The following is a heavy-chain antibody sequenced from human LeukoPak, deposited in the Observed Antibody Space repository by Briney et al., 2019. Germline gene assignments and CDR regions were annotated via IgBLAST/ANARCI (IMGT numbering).Heavy chain of an antibody. Sequence: GGALRLSCAASGCTFSRYGRHGVRQAPGKGGEGVGLICYEGREKYYADPVKGRFTISRDNSKNPLYLQINSLRAEDTALYYCAKDSYSCSGTRCSYYYGMAVWGQGTTVTVSS. CDR2: ICYEGREK. J-gene: IGHJ6*02. CDR1: GCTFSRYG. D-gene: IGHD2-2*01. CDR3: AKDSYSCSGTRCSYYYGMAV. V-gene: IGHV3-33*06.